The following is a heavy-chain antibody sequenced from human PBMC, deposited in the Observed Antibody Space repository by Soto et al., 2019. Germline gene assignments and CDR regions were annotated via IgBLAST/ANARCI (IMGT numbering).Heavy chain of an antibody. J-gene: IGHJ5*02. CDR1: GLTFRTYA. Sequence: PGGSLRLSCAAPGLTFRTYAMTWVRQAPGKGLEWVSIISGSGGSTYYADSVKGRFTVSRDNSKNTLYVQMNSLRAEDTAVYYCARDPGYSYGNTWGQGTLVTVSS. CDR3: ARDPGYSYGNT. V-gene: IGHV3-23*01. D-gene: IGHD5-18*01. CDR2: ISGSGGST.